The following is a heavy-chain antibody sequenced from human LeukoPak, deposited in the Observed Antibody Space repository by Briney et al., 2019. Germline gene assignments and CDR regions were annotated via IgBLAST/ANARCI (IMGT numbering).Heavy chain of an antibody. CDR2: IIPIFGTA. Sequence: ASVKVSCKASGYTFTSYGISWVRQAPGQGLEWMGGIIPIFGTANYAQKFQGRVTITADESTSTAYMELSSLRSEDTAVYYCARGGYSYGLAKYFQHWGQGTLVTVSS. CDR1: GYTFTSYG. D-gene: IGHD5-18*01. V-gene: IGHV1-69*13. J-gene: IGHJ1*01. CDR3: ARGGYSYGLAKYFQH.